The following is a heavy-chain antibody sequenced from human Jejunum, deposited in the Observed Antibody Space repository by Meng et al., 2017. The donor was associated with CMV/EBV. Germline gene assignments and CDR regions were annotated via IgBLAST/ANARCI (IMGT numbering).Heavy chain of an antibody. V-gene: IGHV4-59*01. Sequence: GGSISSYFWSWIRRPPGKGLEWIGYIYYTGSTNYNPSLKSRVTISVDTSKNQFSLRLNSVTAADTAVYYCARDATLYSNFNWFDPWGQGTQVTVSS. J-gene: IGHJ5*02. CDR3: ARDATLYSNFNWFDP. D-gene: IGHD4-11*01. CDR1: GGSISSYF. CDR2: IYYTGST.